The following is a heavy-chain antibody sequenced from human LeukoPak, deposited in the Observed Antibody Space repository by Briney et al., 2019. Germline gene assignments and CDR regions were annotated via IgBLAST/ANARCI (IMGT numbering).Heavy chain of an antibody. CDR3: ARDRGSSSVWFDP. Sequence: ASVKVSCKASGYTFTSYDINWVRQAPGQGLEWMGWINPNSGGTNYAQKFQGRVTMTRDTSISTAYMELSRLRSDDTAVYYCARDRGSSSVWFDPWGQGTLVTVSS. D-gene: IGHD6-6*01. V-gene: IGHV1-2*02. CDR1: GYTFTSYD. CDR2: INPNSGGT. J-gene: IGHJ5*02.